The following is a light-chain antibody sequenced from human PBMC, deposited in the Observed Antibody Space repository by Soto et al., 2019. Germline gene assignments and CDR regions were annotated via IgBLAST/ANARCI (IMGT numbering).Light chain of an antibody. CDR2: DAS. CDR3: QQYGDSPLT. Sequence: EILLSQPPGTLSLPPGERATISCRASQSIRSYLAWYQQKPGQAPRLLIYDASSRATGIPDRFTGSGSGADFTLTISRLEPEDFGVYYCQQYGDSPLTSGPGTKVDI. V-gene: IGKV3-20*01. CDR1: QSIRSY. J-gene: IGKJ3*01.